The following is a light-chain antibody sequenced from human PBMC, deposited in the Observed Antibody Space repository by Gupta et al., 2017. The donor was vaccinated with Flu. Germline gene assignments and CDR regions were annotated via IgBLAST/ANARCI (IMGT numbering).Light chain of an antibody. CDR1: NSNIGNNY. J-gene: IGLJ1*01. CDR2: ENN. Sequence: QSMLTQPPSMSAAPGQKVTISCSGSNSNIGNNYVSWYQQFPGTAPRLLIYENNKRPSGIPDRFSGSKSGSSATLDITGLQTGDEADYYCGTWDGSLNGYVFGIGTKVSGL. CDR3: GTWDGSLNGYV. V-gene: IGLV1-51*02.